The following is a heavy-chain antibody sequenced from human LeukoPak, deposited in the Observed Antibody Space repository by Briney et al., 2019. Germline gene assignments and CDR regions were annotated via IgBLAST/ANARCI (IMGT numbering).Heavy chain of an antibody. CDR2: IYHSGST. CDR1: GGSISSGGYY. Sequence: SQTLSLTCTVSGGSISSGGYYWSWIRQPPGKGLEWIGYIYHSGSTYYNPSLKSRVTISVDRSKNQFSLKLSSVTAADTAVYYCARGGPPPWFGELLYYFDYWGQGTLVTVSS. D-gene: IGHD3-10*01. V-gene: IGHV4-30-2*01. J-gene: IGHJ4*02. CDR3: ARGGPPPWFGELLYYFDY.